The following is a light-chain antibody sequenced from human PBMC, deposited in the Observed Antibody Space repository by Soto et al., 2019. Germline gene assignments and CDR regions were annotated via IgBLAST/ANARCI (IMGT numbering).Light chain of an antibody. Sequence: QSALTQPPSASGSPGQSVTISCTGTSSDVGGYNYVSWCQQHPGKAPKLVIYEVTKRPSGVPDRFSGSKSGNTASLTVSGLQAEDEADYYCSSFTGASTIFGTGTKVTVL. CDR1: SSDVGGYNY. CDR2: EVT. CDR3: SSFTGASTI. J-gene: IGLJ1*01. V-gene: IGLV2-8*01.